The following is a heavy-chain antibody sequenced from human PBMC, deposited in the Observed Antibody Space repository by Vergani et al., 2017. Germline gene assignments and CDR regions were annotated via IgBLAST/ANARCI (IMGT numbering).Heavy chain of an antibody. CDR2: ISGSGGST. Sequence: EVQLLESGGGLVQPGGSLRLSCAASGFTFSSYAMSWVRQAPGKGLEWVSAISGSGGSTYYADSVKGRFTISRDNSKNTLYLQMNSLRAEDTAVYYCARMPTYSSSWYGFDYWGQGTLVTVSS. D-gene: IGHD6-13*01. J-gene: IGHJ4*02. CDR3: ARMPTYSSSWYGFDY. V-gene: IGHV3-23*01. CDR1: GFTFSSYA.